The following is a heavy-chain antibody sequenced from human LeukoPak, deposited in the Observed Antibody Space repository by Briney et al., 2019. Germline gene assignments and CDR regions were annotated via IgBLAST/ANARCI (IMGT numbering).Heavy chain of an antibody. CDR1: GFNFANHA. CDR3: VREDTPATANY. D-gene: IGHD2-21*02. V-gene: IGHV3-23*01. J-gene: IGHJ4*02. Sequence: GGSLRLSCAASGFNFANHAMSWVRETPGKGLEWVSAISGGGDITYYADSVTGRFTISRDNSKDTLFLQMHSLRPGDTAVYYCVREDTPATANYWGQGTLVTISS. CDR2: ISGGGDIT.